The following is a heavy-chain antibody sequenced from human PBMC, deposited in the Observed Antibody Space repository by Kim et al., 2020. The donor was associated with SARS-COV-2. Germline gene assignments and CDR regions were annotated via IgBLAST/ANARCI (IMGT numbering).Heavy chain of an antibody. CDR1: GGTFSSYA. CDR2: IIPIFGTA. Sequence: SVKVSCKASGGTFSSYAISWVRQAPGQGLEWMGGIIPIFGTANYAQKFQGRVTITADESTSTAYMELSSLRSEDTAVYYCARGQTGYCSSTSCYGINWFDPWGQGTLVTVSS. D-gene: IGHD2-2*01. J-gene: IGHJ5*02. CDR3: ARGQTGYCSSTSCYGINWFDP. V-gene: IGHV1-69*13.